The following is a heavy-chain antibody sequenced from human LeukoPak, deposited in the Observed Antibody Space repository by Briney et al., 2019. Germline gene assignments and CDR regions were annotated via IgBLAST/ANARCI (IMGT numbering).Heavy chain of an antibody. D-gene: IGHD4-17*01. J-gene: IGHJ4*02. CDR3: ARHLNGDYFDY. CDR1: GGSIRSYY. CDR2: IYYSGST. V-gene: IGHV4-59*01. Sequence: PLETLSLTCTVSGGSIRSYYWSWIRQPPGKGLEWIGYIYYSGSTNYNPSLKSRVTISVDTSKNHFSLKLSSVTAADTAVYYCARHLNGDYFDYWGQGTLVTVSS.